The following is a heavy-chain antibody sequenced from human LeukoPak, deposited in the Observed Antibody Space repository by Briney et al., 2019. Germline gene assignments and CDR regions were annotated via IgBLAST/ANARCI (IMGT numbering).Heavy chain of an antibody. CDR3: ASGGHPDSFDY. J-gene: IGHJ4*02. CDR1: GGSFSGYY. CDR2: ISYIGTT. Sequence: SETLSLTCAVYGGSFSGYYWSWIRQPPGKGLEWIGYISYIGTTNYNSSLKTRLIISLDTSKNQFSLKLSFVTAADTAVYYCASGGHPDSFDYWGQGALVTVSS. V-gene: IGHV4-59*08.